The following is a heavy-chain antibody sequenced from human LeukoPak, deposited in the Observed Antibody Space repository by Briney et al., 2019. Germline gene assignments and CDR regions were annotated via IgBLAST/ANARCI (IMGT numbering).Heavy chain of an antibody. V-gene: IGHV3-48*03. CDR2: ISSSGSTI. D-gene: IGHD3/OR15-3a*01. J-gene: IGHJ6*02. Sequence: GGSLRLSCAASGFTFSSYQMNWVRQAPGKGLEWVSYISSSGSTIHYADSVKGRLTISRDNAKNSLNLQMNSLGAEDTAVYYCSREDFNYGMDVWGQGTTVTVSS. CDR1: GFTFSSYQ. CDR3: SREDFNYGMDV.